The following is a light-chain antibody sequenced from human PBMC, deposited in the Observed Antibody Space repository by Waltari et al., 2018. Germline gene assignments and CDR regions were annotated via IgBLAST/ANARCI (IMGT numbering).Light chain of an antibody. Sequence: DIQMTKPPSTLSSSVGDRVTITSRASQSISSWLAWYQQKPGKAPKLLIYKASSLESGVPSRFSGSGSGTEFTLTISSLQPDDFAAYYCQQYNSYSLTFGQGTKVEIK. CDR2: KAS. CDR3: QQYNSYSLT. CDR1: QSISSW. J-gene: IGKJ1*01. V-gene: IGKV1-5*03.